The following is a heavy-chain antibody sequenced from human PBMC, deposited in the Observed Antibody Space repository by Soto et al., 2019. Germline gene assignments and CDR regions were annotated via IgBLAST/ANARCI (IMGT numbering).Heavy chain of an antibody. J-gene: IGHJ5*02. V-gene: IGHV4-30-2*01. CDR3: ARGSWFDP. CDR1: GGSISSGGYS. Sequence: SETLSLTCAVAGGSISSGGYSWSWIRQPPGKGLEWIGYIYHSGSTYYNPSLKSRVTISVDRSKNQFSLKLSSVTAADTAVYYCARGSWFDPWGQGTLVTVSS. CDR2: IYHSGST.